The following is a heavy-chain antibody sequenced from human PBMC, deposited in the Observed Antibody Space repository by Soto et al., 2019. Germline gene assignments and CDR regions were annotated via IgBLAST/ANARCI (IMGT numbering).Heavy chain of an antibody. CDR3: AGDGISSGSYLDY. D-gene: IGHD1-26*01. J-gene: IGHJ4*02. CDR2: IYYSGST. CDR1: GGSVSSGSYY. Sequence: SETLSLTCTVSGGSVSSGSYYWSWIRQPPGKGLEWIGFIYYSGSTNYNPSLKSRVTISVDTSKNQFSLKLTSVTAADTAVYYCAGDGISSGSYLDYWGQGSLVTVSS. V-gene: IGHV4-61*01.